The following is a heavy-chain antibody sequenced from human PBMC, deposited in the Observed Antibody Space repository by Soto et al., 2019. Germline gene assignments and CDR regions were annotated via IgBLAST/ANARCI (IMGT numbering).Heavy chain of an antibody. CDR1: GDTFSSYI. D-gene: IGHD2-21*02. Sequence: QVQLVQSGAEVKQPGSSVRVSCRSSGDTFSSYIVNWLRLAPGRGLEWRGRVIPVLTTTDYAQNFRGRVTISADRSTNTVYLDLSSLRSDDTAVYYCARRRYCGYDCYHKHYYGIDVWGQGSLVTVAS. CDR3: ARRRYCGYDCYHKHYYGIDV. V-gene: IGHV1-69*08. CDR2: VIPVLTTT. J-gene: IGHJ6*02.